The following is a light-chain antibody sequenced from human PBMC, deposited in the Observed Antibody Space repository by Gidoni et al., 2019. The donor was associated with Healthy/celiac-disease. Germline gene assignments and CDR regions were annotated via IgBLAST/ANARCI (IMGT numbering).Light chain of an antibody. J-gene: IGLJ2*01. CDR1: TIGSKS. CDR2: DDS. V-gene: IGLV3-21*02. Sequence: SYVLTQPPSVSVAPGQTARITCGGNTIGSKSVHWYQQKPGQAPVLVVYDDSDRPSGLPERFSGSNSGNTATLTISRVEAGDEADYYCQVWDSSSDPVVFGGGTKLTVL. CDR3: QVWDSSSDPVV.